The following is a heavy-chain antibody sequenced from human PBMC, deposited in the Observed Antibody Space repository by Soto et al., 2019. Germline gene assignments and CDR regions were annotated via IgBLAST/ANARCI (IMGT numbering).Heavy chain of an antibody. D-gene: IGHD3-3*01. CDR1: GGSFSGYY. CDR2: INHSGST. CDR3: ARGRGITIFGVVIRYNWFDP. V-gene: IGHV4-34*01. J-gene: IGHJ5*02. Sequence: SETLSLTCAVYGGSFSGYYWSWIRQPPGKGLEWIGEINHSGSTNYNPSLKSRVTISVDTSKNQFSLRLSSVTAADTAVYYCARGRGITIFGVVIRYNWFDPWGQGTLVTVSS.